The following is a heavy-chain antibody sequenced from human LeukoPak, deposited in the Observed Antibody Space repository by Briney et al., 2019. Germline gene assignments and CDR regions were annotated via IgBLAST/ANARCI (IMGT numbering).Heavy chain of an antibody. CDR3: ARSPTYYYGMDV. V-gene: IGHV3-48*01. Sequence: GGSLRLSCAACGFTFSSYSMNWVRQAPGKGLEWVSYISSSSSTIYYADSVKGRFTISRDNSKNTLYLQMNSLRAEDTAVYYCARSPTYYYGMDVWGQGTTVTVSS. CDR1: GFTFSSYS. J-gene: IGHJ6*02. CDR2: ISSSSSTI.